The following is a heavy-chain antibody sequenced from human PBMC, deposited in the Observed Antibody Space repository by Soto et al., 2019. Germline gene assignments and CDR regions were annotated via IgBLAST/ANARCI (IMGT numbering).Heavy chain of an antibody. D-gene: IGHD3-3*01. CDR2: ISGSGSST. Sequence: GGSLRLSCAASGFTFSSYAMSWVRQAPGKGLEWVSVISGSGSSTYYADSVKGRFTISRDNSKKTLYVQMNSLRAEDTAVYYCAKMSDFWSGSPTYHFDYWGQGTQVTVSA. J-gene: IGHJ4*02. V-gene: IGHV3-23*01. CDR3: AKMSDFWSGSPTYHFDY. CDR1: GFTFSSYA.